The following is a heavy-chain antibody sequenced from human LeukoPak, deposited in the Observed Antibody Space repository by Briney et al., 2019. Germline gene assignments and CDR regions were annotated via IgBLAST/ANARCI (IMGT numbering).Heavy chain of an antibody. J-gene: IGHJ4*02. CDR1: GFTFSSYA. V-gene: IGHV3-23*01. Sequence: GGSLRLSCAASGFTFSSYAMNWVRQAPGKGLEWVSAISGSGGSTYYADSVKGRFTISRDNSKNTLYLQMNSLRAEDTAVYYCAKGYCSGGSCSEFDYWGQGTLVTVSS. CDR3: AKGYCSGGSCSEFDY. D-gene: IGHD2-15*01. CDR2: ISGSGGST.